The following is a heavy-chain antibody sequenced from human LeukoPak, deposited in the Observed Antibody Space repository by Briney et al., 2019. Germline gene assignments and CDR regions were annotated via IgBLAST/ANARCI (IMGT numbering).Heavy chain of an antibody. Sequence: PSETLSLTCSVSGASISAYYWSWIRQPPGKGLEWIGYIHYSGTINYNPSLMSRVTISVDSSKNQFSLRLSSVTAADTAVYYCASGPLAAAVPFDYWGQGTLVTVSS. CDR1: GASISAYY. CDR3: ASGPLAAAVPFDY. D-gene: IGHD6-13*01. J-gene: IGHJ4*02. V-gene: IGHV4-59*12. CDR2: IHYSGTI.